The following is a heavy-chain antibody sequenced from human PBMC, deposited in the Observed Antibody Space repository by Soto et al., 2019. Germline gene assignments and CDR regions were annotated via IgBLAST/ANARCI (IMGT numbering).Heavy chain of an antibody. CDR2: IYHSGMT. Sequence: QVQLQESGPGLVKPSQTLSLTCTVSGGSISTGGYYWSWIRQHPGRGLEWIGYIYHSGMTFSNPSLQSRVAIPIDTSENQFSLKLSSVTAADTAVYYCATVRWELHDAFDIWGHGTMVSVSS. J-gene: IGHJ3*02. D-gene: IGHD4-17*01. CDR1: GGSISTGGYY. V-gene: IGHV4-31*03. CDR3: ATVRWELHDAFDI.